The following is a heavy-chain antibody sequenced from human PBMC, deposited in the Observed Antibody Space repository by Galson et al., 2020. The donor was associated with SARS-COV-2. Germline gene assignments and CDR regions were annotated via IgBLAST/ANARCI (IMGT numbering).Heavy chain of an antibody. Sequence: SETLSLTCTVSGASISSSSYYWGWIRQPPGKGLEWIGSIYYSGSTYYNPSLKSRVTISVDTSKNQFSLKLSSVTAADTAVYYCASSLGYCSSTSCYHYGMDVWGQGTTVTVSS. CDR2: IYYSGST. CDR1: GASISSSSYY. J-gene: IGHJ6*02. D-gene: IGHD2-2*01. V-gene: IGHV4-39*01. CDR3: ASSLGYCSSTSCYHYGMDV.